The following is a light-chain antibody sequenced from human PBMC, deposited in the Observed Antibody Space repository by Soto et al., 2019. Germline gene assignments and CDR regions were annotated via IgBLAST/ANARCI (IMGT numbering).Light chain of an antibody. Sequence: EIVMTQSTATLSVSPGERATLSCRASQSVSSNLAWYQRKPGQAPRLLIYGASTRATGIPARFSGSGSGTEFTLTISSLQSEDFAVYCCQQYNICPPWPFGQGTKVELK. CDR2: GAS. J-gene: IGKJ1*01. CDR1: QSVSSN. CDR3: QQYNICPPWP. V-gene: IGKV3D-15*01.